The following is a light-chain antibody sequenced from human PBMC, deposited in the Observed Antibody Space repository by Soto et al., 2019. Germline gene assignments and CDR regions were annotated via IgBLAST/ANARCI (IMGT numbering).Light chain of an antibody. J-gene: IGKJ1*01. CDR2: AAS. CDR1: QAITNY. CDR3: QQYDSAPWT. V-gene: IGKV1-27*01. Sequence: DIQMTQSPSSLSASLGDRVTITCRASQAITNYLAWYQQKPGKVPKLLIYAASTLQSGVPSRFSGSGSGTDFTLTISSLQPGDVATYYCQQYDSAPWTFGPGTKVEIK.